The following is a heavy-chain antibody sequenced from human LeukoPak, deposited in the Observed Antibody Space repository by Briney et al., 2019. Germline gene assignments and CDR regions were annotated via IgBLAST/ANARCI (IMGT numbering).Heavy chain of an antibody. J-gene: IGHJ5*02. D-gene: IGHD2-15*01. CDR3: ARGADGVSSNSRGWFDP. Sequence: GGSLRLSCTASGFTFSRYSMNWVRQAPGKGLEWVSSISTSSSYIYYADSVKGRFTISRDNARNSLYLQMNTLRAEDTAVYSCARGADGVSSNSRGWFDPWGQGTLVTVSS. CDR1: GFTFSRYS. V-gene: IGHV3-21*01. CDR2: ISTSSSYI.